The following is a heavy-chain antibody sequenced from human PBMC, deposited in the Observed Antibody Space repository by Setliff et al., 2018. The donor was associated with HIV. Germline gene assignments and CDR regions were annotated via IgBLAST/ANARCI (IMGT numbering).Heavy chain of an antibody. V-gene: IGHV3-48*03. CDR2: ISSSGTTI. CDR1: GFTFSSYV. J-gene: IGHJ5*02. D-gene: IGHD3-16*01. Sequence: QPGGSLRLSCSASGFTFSSYVMHWVCQAPGKGLEYVSAISSSGTTIYYADSVKGRFTISRDNAKNSLYLQMNSLRAEDTALYYCARGIEITFGGATSWGPWFDPWGQGTLVTVSS. CDR3: ARGIEITFGGATSWGPWFDP.